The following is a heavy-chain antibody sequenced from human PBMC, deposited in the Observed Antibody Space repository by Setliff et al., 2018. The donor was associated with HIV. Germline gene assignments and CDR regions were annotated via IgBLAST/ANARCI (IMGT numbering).Heavy chain of an antibody. V-gene: IGHV1-69*10. CDR3: ARGRYGSGTYWGLYYYYYMDV. CDR1: GYSFTTYA. D-gene: IGHD3-10*01. CDR2: IIPLVTIA. Sequence: GASVKVSCKASGYSFTTYAISWVRQAPGQGLEWMGGIIPLVTIANYAQEFQGRVRFTADKSTSTAYMELNSLRSDDTAVYYCARGRYGSGTYWGLYYYYYMDVWGKGTTVTVSS. J-gene: IGHJ6*03.